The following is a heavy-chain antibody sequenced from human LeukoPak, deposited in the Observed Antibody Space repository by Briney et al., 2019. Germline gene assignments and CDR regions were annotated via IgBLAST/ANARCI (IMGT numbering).Heavy chain of an antibody. Sequence: PSGTLSLICGVSGGSLSFTNWWTWGRQHPGKGLEWSGYIYYSGRTYYNPSLKSRVTISVDTSKNQFSLKLSSVTAADTAVYYCAREGAACEPYYWGQGTLVTVSS. D-gene: IGHD1-14*01. CDR1: GGSLSFTNW. V-gene: IGHV4-4*02. J-gene: IGHJ4*02. CDR2: IYYSGRT. CDR3: AREGAACEPYY.